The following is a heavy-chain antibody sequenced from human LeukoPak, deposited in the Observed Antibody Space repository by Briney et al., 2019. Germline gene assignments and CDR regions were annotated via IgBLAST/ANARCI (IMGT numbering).Heavy chain of an antibody. CDR1: GGSISSYY. D-gene: IGHD1-26*01. CDR2: IYYSGST. CDR3: ATENTEWGDAFDI. Sequence: SETLSLTCTVSGGSISSYYWSWIRQPPGKGLEWIGYIYYSGSTNYNPSLKSRVTISVDTSKNQFSLKLSSVTAADTAVYYCATENTEWGDAFDIWGQGTMVTVSS. V-gene: IGHV4-59*01. J-gene: IGHJ3*02.